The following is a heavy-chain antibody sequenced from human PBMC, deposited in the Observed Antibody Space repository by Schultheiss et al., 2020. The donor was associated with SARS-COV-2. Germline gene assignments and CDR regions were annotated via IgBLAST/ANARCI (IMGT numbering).Heavy chain of an antibody. V-gene: IGHV1-69*13. Sequence: SVKVSCKASGGTFSSYAISWVRQAPGQGLEWMGGIIPIFGTVDYAQKFQGRVTITADESTSTAFMELSSLRSEDTAVYYCARDGYSMQYSNSLRTLDNWGQGTLVTVSS. D-gene: IGHD2/OR15-2a*01. J-gene: IGHJ4*02. CDR3: ARDGYSMQYSNSLRTLDN. CDR1: GGTFSSYA. CDR2: IIPIFGTV.